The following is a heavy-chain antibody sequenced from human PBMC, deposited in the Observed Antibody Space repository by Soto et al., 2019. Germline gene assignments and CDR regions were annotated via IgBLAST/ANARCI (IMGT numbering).Heavy chain of an antibody. V-gene: IGHV3-30*18. J-gene: IGHJ5*02. D-gene: IGHD6-13*01. CDR3: AKDGPIPEYGSSWYERLNLFGP. CDR1: GFTFSSYG. CDR2: ISYDGSNK. Sequence: GGSLRLSCAASGFTFSSYGMHWVRQAPGKGLEWVAVISYDGSNKYYADSVKGRFTISRDNSKNTLYLQVNSLRAEDTAVYYCAKDGPIPEYGSSWYERLNLFGPWGQGTLVTVSS.